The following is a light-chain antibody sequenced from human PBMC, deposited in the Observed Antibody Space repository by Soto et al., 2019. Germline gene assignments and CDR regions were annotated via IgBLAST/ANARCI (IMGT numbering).Light chain of an antibody. V-gene: IGKV1-9*01. CDR3: QQLNSYRLT. CDR1: QGISSY. CDR2: AGS. J-gene: IGKJ4*01. Sequence: DIQLTQSPSFLSASVGDRVTITCRASQGISSYFAWYQQKPGKAPQLLINAGSALQSGVPSRFSGSASGTEFTLTISSLQPEDFATYYCQQLNSYRLTFGGGTKVEIK.